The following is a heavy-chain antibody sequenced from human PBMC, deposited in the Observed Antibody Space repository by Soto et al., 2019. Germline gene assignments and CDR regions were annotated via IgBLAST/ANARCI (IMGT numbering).Heavy chain of an antibody. CDR3: ARTVLVTDNWFDP. V-gene: IGHV3-33*01. D-gene: IGHD6-13*01. CDR2: IWYDGSNK. CDR1: GFTFSSYG. J-gene: IGHJ5*02. Sequence: QVQLVESGGGVVQPGRSLRLSCAASGFTFSSYGMHWVRQAPGKGLEWVAVIWYDGSNKYYADSVKGRFTISRDNSKNTLYLQMNSLRAEDTAVYYCARTVLVTDNWFDPWGQGTLVTVSS.